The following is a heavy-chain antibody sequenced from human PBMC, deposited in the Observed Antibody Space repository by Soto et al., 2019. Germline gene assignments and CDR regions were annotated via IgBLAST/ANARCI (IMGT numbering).Heavy chain of an antibody. D-gene: IGHD6-19*01. CDR2: ISHSGDT. J-gene: IGHJ4*02. V-gene: IGHV4-38-2*01. CDR3: ARVHSSGHGVDC. Sequence: SETLSLTCAVSSHSIRSSDYWAWIRQSPGKGLEWFGTISHSGDTYYNPSLRSRVIMSVDASKNQVSLELTSVTAADTALYYCARVHSSGHGVDCWGQGTLVTVSS. CDR1: SHSIRSSDY.